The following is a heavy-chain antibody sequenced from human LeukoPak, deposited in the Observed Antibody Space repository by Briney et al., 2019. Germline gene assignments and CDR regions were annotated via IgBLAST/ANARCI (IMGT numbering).Heavy chain of an antibody. CDR3: ARRVPTVSGAFDI. V-gene: IGHV4-39*01. CDR2: IFYSGTT. D-gene: IGHD4-17*01. CDR1: GGSISSSDYY. J-gene: IGHJ3*02. Sequence: SETLSLTCTVSGGSISSSDYYWGWIRQPPGKGLEWLGNIFYSGTTYYNPSLRSRVTISVDTSKNRFSLKLTSVTAADTALYYCARRVPTVSGAFDIWGQGTMVAVSS.